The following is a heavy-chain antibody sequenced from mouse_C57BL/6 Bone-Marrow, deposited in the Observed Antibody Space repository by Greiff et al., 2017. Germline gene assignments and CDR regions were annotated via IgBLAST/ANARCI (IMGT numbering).Heavy chain of an antibody. CDR2: IYPRSGNT. V-gene: IGHV1-81*01. J-gene: IGHJ4*01. Sequence: QVQLKESGAELARPGASVKLSCKASGYTFTSYGISWVKQRTGQGLEWIGEIYPRSGNTYYNEKFKGKATLTADKSSSTAYMELRSLTSEDSAVYFCARRIYDGYPCYAMDYWGQGTSVTVSS. CDR1: GYTFTSYG. CDR3: ARRIYDGYPCYAMDY. D-gene: IGHD2-3*01.